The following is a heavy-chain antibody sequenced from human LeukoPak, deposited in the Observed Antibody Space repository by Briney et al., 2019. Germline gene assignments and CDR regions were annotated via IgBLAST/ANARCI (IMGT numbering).Heavy chain of an antibody. CDR2: ISGYNGNT. D-gene: IGHD1-26*01. CDR1: GYTFTGYY. V-gene: IGHV1-18*04. J-gene: IGHJ4*02. Sequence: ASVKVSCKASGYTFTGYYMHWVRQAPGQGLEWMGWISGYNGNTNYAQKFQGRVSMTADTSTSTAYMELRSLRSDDTAVYYCARSGRGTYYYFDLWGQGTLVTVSS. CDR3: ARSGRGTYYYFDL.